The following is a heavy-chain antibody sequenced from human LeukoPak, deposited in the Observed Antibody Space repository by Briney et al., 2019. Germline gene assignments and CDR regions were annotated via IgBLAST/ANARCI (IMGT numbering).Heavy chain of an antibody. CDR3: AKDPDGGWWRHKDYFDY. CDR1: GFTFSSYA. V-gene: IGHV3-23*01. CDR2: ISGSGGST. Sequence: GGSLSLSCAASGFTFSSYAMSWVRQAPGKGLEWVSAISGSGGSTYYADSVKGRFTISRDNSKNTLYLQMNSLRAEDTAVYYCAKDPDGGWWRHKDYFDYWGQGTLVTVSS. J-gene: IGHJ4*02. D-gene: IGHD2-15*01.